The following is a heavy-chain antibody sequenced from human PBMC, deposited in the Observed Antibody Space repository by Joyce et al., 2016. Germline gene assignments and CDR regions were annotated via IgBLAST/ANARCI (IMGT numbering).Heavy chain of an antibody. V-gene: IGHV1-69*01. Sequence: QVQLVQSGAEVEKPGSSVKVSCKASGGSFSSYSINWVRQAPGQGLDGMAGIIPFYGTPNYAQKFQGRVTITADGSTRTVSMAVTSLRSEDTAVYYCATDRPPSVFDGYDYYGLDVWGQGTIVTVSS. D-gene: IGHD2-21*02. CDR3: ATDRPPSVFDGYDYYGLDV. CDR2: IIPFYGTP. J-gene: IGHJ6*02. CDR1: GGSFSSYS.